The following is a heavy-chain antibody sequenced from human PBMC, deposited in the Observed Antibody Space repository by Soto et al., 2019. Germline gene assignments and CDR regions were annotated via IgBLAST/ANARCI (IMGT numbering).Heavy chain of an antibody. CDR2: INGDGSGT. J-gene: IGHJ3*02. CDR1: TFAFTNGW. Sequence: GGSLRLSCGASTFAFTNGWMHWARQAPGKGLVWVSGINGDGSGTYYADSVKGRFTISRDNAKNTLYLQMNSLRAEDTAVYYCTTIFEMWGQGTMVTVSS. CDR3: TTIFEM. D-gene: IGHD1-1*01. V-gene: IGHV3-74*01.